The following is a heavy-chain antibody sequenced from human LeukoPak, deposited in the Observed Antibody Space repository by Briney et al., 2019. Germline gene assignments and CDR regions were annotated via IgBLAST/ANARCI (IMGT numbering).Heavy chain of an antibody. V-gene: IGHV1-69*13. CDR3: ARDRAYCGGDCYPNWFDP. CDR2: IIPIFGTA. CDR1: GGTFSSYA. Sequence: SVKVSCKASGGTFSSYAVSWVRQAPGQGLEWMGGIIPIFGTANYAQKFQGRVTITADESTSTAYMELSSLRSEDTAVYYCARDRAYCGGDCYPNWFDPWGQGTLVTVSS. D-gene: IGHD2-21*01. J-gene: IGHJ5*02.